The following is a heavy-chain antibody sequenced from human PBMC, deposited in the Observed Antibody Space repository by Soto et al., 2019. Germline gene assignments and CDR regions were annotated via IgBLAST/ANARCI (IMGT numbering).Heavy chain of an antibody. CDR3: ARETTVTKPDDY. J-gene: IGHJ4*02. CDR1: GFNFRDYY. CDR2: VSGSDTYT. V-gene: IGHV3-11*06. Sequence: QVQLVVSGGGLVKPGGSLRLSCAASGFNFRDYYMSWFRQAPGKGLEWVSYVSGSDTYTNYADSVKGRFTVFRDNTKNSGYLQMDSLRDEDTAAYYCARETTVTKPDDYWGQGTLVTVSS. D-gene: IGHD4-17*01.